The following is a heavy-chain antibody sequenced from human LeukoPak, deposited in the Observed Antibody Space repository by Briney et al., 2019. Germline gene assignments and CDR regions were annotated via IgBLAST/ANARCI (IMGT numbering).Heavy chain of an antibody. CDR2: ISGSGGTT. D-gene: IGHD2-2*01. Sequence: SGGSLRLSCAASGFTFSNNAMNWVRQAPGKGLEWVSAISGSGGTTFYADSVKGRFTISRENSMNTLFLQMNSLRDEDTAVYYCARAAVGLSTRPFEYWGQGTLVTVSS. CDR3: ARAAVGLSTRPFEY. J-gene: IGHJ4*02. V-gene: IGHV3-23*01. CDR1: GFTFSNNA.